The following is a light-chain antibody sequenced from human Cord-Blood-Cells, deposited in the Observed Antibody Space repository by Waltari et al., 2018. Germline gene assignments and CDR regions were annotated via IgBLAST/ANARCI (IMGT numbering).Light chain of an antibody. J-gene: IGKJ2*01. CDR2: LGS. Sequence: VMTQSPVSMPVTTGEPDTISCRSSQSLLHSNGYNYLDWYLQKPGQSPQLLIYLGSNRASGVPDRFSGSGSGTDFTLKISRVEAEDVGVYYCMQALQTPYTFGQGTKLEIK. V-gene: IGKV2-28*01. CDR1: QSLLHSNGYNY. CDR3: MQALQTPYT.